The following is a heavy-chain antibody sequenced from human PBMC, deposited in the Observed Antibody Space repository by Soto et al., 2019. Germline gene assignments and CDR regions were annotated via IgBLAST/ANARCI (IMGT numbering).Heavy chain of an antibody. CDR1: GFTFRNYA. CDR2: ISGDGGTT. Sequence: EVQLLESGGGLVQPGGSLRLPCAASGFTFRNYAMSGFRQAPGKGLEWVSAISGDGGTTYYADSVKGRFTISRDNSKNTLYLQLNSLRAEDTASYYCAKDQYGSSSWPLDFDFWGQGTLVTVSP. V-gene: IGHV3-23*01. D-gene: IGHD6-13*01. J-gene: IGHJ4*02. CDR3: AKDQYGSSSWPLDFDF.